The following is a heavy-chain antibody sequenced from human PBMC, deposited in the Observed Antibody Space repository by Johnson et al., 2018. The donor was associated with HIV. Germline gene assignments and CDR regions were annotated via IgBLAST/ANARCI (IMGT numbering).Heavy chain of an antibody. CDR1: GFTVSSNY. Sequence: VQLVESGGGLVQPGGSLRLSCAASGFTVSSNYMCWVRQAPGKGLEWVSIVYSGGNTYYTDSVKGRFTISRDNSKNTLYLQMGSLRTEDMAVYYCATGGSIGYFDWLSNFDIWGQGTMVTVSS. V-gene: IGHV3-66*01. J-gene: IGHJ3*02. CDR3: ATGGSIGYFDWLSNFDI. D-gene: IGHD3-9*01. CDR2: VYSGGNT.